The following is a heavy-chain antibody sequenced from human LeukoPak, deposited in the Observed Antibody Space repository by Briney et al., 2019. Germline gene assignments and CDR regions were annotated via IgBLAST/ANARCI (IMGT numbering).Heavy chain of an antibody. CDR3: ARDVYVAAAVRGCGGY. CDR1: GYTFTSYG. Sequence: ASVKVSCKASGYTFTSYGISWVRQAPGQGLEWTGWISAYNGNTNYAQKLQGRVTMTTDTSTSTAYMELRSLRSDDTAVYYCARDVYVAAAVRGCGGYWGQGTLVTVSS. J-gene: IGHJ4*02. D-gene: IGHD6-13*01. V-gene: IGHV1-18*01. CDR2: ISAYNGNT.